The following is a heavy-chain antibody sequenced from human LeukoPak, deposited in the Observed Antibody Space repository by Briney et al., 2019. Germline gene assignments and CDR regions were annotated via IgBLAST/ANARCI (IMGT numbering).Heavy chain of an antibody. D-gene: IGHD5-24*01. CDR1: GFIFSSHG. J-gene: IGHJ4*02. CDR3: ARDPVRDGYPYSFDY. Sequence: GRPLRLSCAASGFIFSSHGMHWVRQAPGKGLEWVAVIWYDGSNKYYADSVKGRFTISRDNSKNTLYLQMDSLRGEDTAVYYCARDPVRDGYPYSFDYWGQGTLVTVSS. V-gene: IGHV3-33*01. CDR2: IWYDGSNK.